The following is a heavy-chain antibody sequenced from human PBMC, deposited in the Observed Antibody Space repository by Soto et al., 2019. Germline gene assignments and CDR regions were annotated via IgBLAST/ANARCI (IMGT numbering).Heavy chain of an antibody. CDR1: GFTFGTYT. D-gene: IGHD2-21*02. CDR2: IGTTSSYI. Sequence: EVQLVESGGGLVKPGGSLRLSCAASGFTFGTYTMNWVRQAPGKGLEWVSSIGTTSSYIYYADSVRRRFTISRDNAKDSLYLQMSSLRAEDTAVYYCARVMCGDCSSYYYYSMDVWGQGTTVTVSS. V-gene: IGHV3-21*01. J-gene: IGHJ6*02. CDR3: ARVMCGDCSSYYYYSMDV.